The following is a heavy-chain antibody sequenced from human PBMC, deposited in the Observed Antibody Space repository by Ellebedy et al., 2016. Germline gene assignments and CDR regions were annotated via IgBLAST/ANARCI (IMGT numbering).Heavy chain of an antibody. CDR3: ANSGYSYAWGH. V-gene: IGHV3-23*01. CDR2: ISGSGGST. Sequence: GESLKISCAASGFTFSSYAMSWVRQAPGKGLEWVSAISGSGGSTYYADSVKGRFTISRDNSKNTLYLQMNSLTAEDTAVYFCANSGYSYAWGHWGQGTLVTVSS. D-gene: IGHD5-18*01. CDR1: GFTFSSYA. J-gene: IGHJ4*02.